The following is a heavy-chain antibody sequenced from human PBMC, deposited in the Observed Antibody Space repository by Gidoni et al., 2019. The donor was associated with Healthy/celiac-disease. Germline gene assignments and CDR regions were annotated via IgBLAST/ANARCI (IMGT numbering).Heavy chain of an antibody. Sequence: QVQLVESGGGVVQPGRSLRLSCAASGFPFSSYGMHWVRQAPGKGLEWVAVISYDGSNKYYADSVKGRFTISRDNSKNTLYLQMNSLRAEDTAVYYCAKDLLNRAYYYYYGMDVWGQGTTVTVSS. CDR3: AKDLLNRAYYYYYGMDV. CDR2: ISYDGSNK. J-gene: IGHJ6*02. CDR1: GFPFSSYG. V-gene: IGHV3-30*18.